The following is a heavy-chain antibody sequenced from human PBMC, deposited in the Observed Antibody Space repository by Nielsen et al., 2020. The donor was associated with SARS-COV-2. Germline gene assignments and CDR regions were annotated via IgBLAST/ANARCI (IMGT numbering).Heavy chain of an antibody. V-gene: IGHV3-9*01. CDR1: GFTFDDYA. Sequence: SLKISCAASGFTFDDYAMHWVRQAPGKGLEWVSGISWNSGSIGYADSVKGRFSISRDISKNTLYLQMNGLKLEDTAVYSCARDQLYYGSGGFDYWGQGTLVTVSS. J-gene: IGHJ4*02. CDR3: ARDQLYYGSGGFDY. D-gene: IGHD3-10*01. CDR2: ISWNSGSI.